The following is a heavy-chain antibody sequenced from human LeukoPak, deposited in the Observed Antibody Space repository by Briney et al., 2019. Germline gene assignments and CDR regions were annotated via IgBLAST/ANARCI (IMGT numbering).Heavy chain of an antibody. CDR1: GFTFSSYA. J-gene: IGHJ4*02. CDR2: IIANGVNT. Sequence: PGGSLRLSCAASGFTFSSYAMSWVRQAPGKGLEWVSGIIANGVNTYYADSVQGRFTISTDNSKNTAYLQMNSLRVEDTALYYCARSVPDYTRFDFWGQGALVTVSS. D-gene: IGHD4-11*01. V-gene: IGHV3-23*01. CDR3: ARSVPDYTRFDF.